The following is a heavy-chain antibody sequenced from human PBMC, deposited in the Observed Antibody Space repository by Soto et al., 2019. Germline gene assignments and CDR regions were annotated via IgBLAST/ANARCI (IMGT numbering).Heavy chain of an antibody. Sequence: EVQLVESGGGLVQPGGSLKLSCAASGFTFTDSAIHWVRQASGKGPEWVGRIRNKVNTYATAYAASVKGRFTISRDDATGTTYLQMNSLKTEETAVYYCSRRRDWTATDPLDYWGQGTLVTVSS. CDR1: GFTFTDSA. CDR3: SRRRDWTATDPLDY. V-gene: IGHV3-73*02. D-gene: IGHD2-21*01. J-gene: IGHJ4*02. CDR2: IRNKVNTYAT.